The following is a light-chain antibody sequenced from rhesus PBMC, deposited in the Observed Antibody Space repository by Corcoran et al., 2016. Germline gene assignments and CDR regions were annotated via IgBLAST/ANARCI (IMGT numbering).Light chain of an antibody. CDR1: QSLLHSDEYTY. Sequence: DIVMTQTPLSLPVTPGEPASISCRSSQSLLHSDEYTYLDWYLQKPGQSPQLLIYLGSNRASGVPDRFSGSVSGTDFTLKISRVEAEDVGVYYCMQGTQLPYSFGQGTKVEIK. V-gene: IGKV2-78*01. CDR2: LGS. CDR3: MQGTQLPYS. J-gene: IGKJ2*01.